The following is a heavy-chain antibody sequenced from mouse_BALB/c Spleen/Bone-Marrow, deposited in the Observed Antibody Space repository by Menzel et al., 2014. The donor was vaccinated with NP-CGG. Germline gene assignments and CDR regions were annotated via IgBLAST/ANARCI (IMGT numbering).Heavy chain of an antibody. CDR1: GFTFTDYY. D-gene: IGHD1-1*01. V-gene: IGHV7-3*02. J-gene: IGHJ2*01. CDR3: ARDMGGLLFDY. CDR2: IRNKANGYTT. Sequence: EVMLVESGGGLVQPGGSLRLSCATSGFTFTDYYMNWVRQPPGKALEWLAFIRNKANGYTTEYSASVKGRFTISRDISQSILYLQMNTLRPEDSATYYCARDMGGLLFDYWGQGTTLTVSS.